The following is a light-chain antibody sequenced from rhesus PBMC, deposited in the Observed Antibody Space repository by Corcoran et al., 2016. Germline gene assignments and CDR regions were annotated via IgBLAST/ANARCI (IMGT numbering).Light chain of an antibody. Sequence: EIVMTQSPATLSLSPGERVTLSCRASQSVSSSLAWYQQKPGQAPRLLIYDASSRATGSPDRFSGSGSGTEFTLTISSLEPEDVGVYYCQQYNNWNSFGQGTKVEIK. CDR1: QSVSSS. J-gene: IGKJ2*01. CDR2: DAS. CDR3: QQYNNWNS. V-gene: IGKV3-24*03.